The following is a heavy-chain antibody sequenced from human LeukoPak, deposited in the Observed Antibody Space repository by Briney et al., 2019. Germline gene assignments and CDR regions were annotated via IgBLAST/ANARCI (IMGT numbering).Heavy chain of an antibody. CDR2: ISSSSSYI. CDR3: AREGFGGYDPPVGAFDI. Sequence: GGSLRLSCAASGFTFSSYSMNWVRQAPGKGLEWVSSISSSSSYIYYADSVKGRFTISRDNAKNSLYLQMNSLRAEDTAVYYCAREGFGGYDPPVGAFDIWGQGTMVTVSS. D-gene: IGHD5-12*01. CDR1: GFTFSSYS. V-gene: IGHV3-21*01. J-gene: IGHJ3*02.